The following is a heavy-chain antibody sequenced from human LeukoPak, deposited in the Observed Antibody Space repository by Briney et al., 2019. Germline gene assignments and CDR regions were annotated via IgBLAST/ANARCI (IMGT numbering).Heavy chain of an antibody. V-gene: IGHV3-48*03. D-gene: IGHD3-16*01. CDR3: ARDSSAWGRAGFDY. CDR2: IGSDCSTI. Sequence: GGSLRLSCAASGFTFSSYEMNWVRQAPGKGLEWLSYIGSDCSTIYYADSVKGRFTISRDNAENSLYLQMNNLRAEDTAVYYCARDSSAWGRAGFDYWGQGTLVTVSS. CDR1: GFTFSSYE. J-gene: IGHJ4*02.